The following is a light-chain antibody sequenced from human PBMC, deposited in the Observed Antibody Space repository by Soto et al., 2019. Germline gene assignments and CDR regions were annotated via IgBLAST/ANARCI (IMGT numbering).Light chain of an antibody. CDR1: SSDVGGYDY. CDR3: NSYTSSTTLV. CDR2: DVS. J-gene: IGLJ2*01. V-gene: IGLV2-14*03. Sequence: QSVLTQPASVSGSPGQSITISCTGISSDVGGYDYVSWYQQHPGKAPKLMIYDVSSRPSGVSNRFSGSKSGSTASLTISGLQAEDEADYYCNSYTSSTTLVFGGGTKLTVL.